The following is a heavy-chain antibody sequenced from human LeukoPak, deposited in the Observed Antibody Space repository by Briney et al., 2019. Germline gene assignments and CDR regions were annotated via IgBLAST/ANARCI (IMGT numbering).Heavy chain of an antibody. CDR2: LRSGGNDK. Sequence: GGSLRLSCAASGFSFSTADMHWVRQAPGKGLEWEAFLRSGGNDKYYAGSVKGRFTISRDNSKNTLFLQMNSLRAEDTAVYYCAKDLFGSGSYEYWGQGTLVTVSS. V-gene: IGHV3-30*02. D-gene: IGHD3-10*01. J-gene: IGHJ4*02. CDR3: AKDLFGSGSYEY. CDR1: GFSFSTAD.